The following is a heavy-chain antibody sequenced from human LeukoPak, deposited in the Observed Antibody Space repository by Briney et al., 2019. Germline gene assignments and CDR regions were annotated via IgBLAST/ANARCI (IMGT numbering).Heavy chain of an antibody. CDR1: GFIFSTYD. V-gene: IGHV3-30*18. CDR3: AKVRAPSGWFNSDY. J-gene: IGHJ4*02. Sequence: GGSLRLSCAASGFIFSTYDMHWVRQAPGKGLEWVAVVSYDGSNIYHAASVQGRFTISRDNSKNTLYLQMNSLRVEDTAAYYCAKVRAPSGWFNSDYWGQGTLVTVSS. D-gene: IGHD6-19*01. CDR2: VSYDGSNI.